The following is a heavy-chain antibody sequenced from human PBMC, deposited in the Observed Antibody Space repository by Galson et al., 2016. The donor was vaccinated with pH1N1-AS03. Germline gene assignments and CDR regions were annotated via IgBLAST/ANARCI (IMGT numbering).Heavy chain of an antibody. CDR2: MYQSGTT. CDR1: GGSISTSY. J-gene: IGHJ2*01. Sequence: LSLTCTVSGGSISTSYWNWIRQPPGKEMEWIGYMYQSGTTTYNPSLQSRVTMSVDTSKKQFSLTLTSVTAADTAVYYCARGKRISFGGGRWYFDLWGRGTLVTVSS. V-gene: IGHV4-59*01. D-gene: IGHD3-16*01. CDR3: ARGKRISFGGGRWYFDL.